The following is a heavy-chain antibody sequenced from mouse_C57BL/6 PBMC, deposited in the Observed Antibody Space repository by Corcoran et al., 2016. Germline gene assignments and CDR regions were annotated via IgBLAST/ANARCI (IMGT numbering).Heavy chain of an antibody. CDR2: INPNNGGT. CDR1: GYTFTDYY. D-gene: IGHD1-2*01. V-gene: IGHV1-26*01. Sequence: EVQLQQSGPELVKPGASVKISCKAYGYTFTDYYMNWVKQSHGKSLEWIGDINPNNGGTSYNQKFKGKATLTVDKSSSTAYMELRSLTSEDSAVYYCARSLHDYGPYWYFDFWGTGTTVTVSS. CDR3: ARSLHDYGPYWYFDF. J-gene: IGHJ1*03.